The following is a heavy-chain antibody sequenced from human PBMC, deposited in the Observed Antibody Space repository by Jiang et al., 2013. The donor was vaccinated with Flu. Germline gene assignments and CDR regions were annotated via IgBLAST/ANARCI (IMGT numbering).Heavy chain of an antibody. V-gene: IGHV3-49*05. J-gene: IGHJ4*02. CDR1: GFTFGDYA. Sequence: QLLESGGDLVKPGRSLRLSCTASGFTFGDYAMSWFRQAPGKGLEWVGFIRSKTYGGTTEYAASLKGRFTISRDDSKSIAYLQMDSLKTEDTAVYYCSRLRFLVVPTIIPRYFDYWGQGTLVTVSS. CDR2: IRSKTYGGTT. D-gene: IGHD2-2*02. CDR3: SRLRFLVVPTIIPRYFDY.